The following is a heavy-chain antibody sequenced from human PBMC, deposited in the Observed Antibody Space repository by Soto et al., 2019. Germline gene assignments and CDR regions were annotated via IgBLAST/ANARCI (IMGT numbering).Heavy chain of an antibody. D-gene: IGHD2-2*01. CDR3: ARLKRRGSRSVFDY. V-gene: IGHV4-39*01. CDR2: TYYSGST. Sequence: SETLSLTCTVSGGSISSSSYYWGWIRQPPGKGLEWIGGTYYSGSTYYNPSLKSRVTISVDTSKNQFSRKLSSVTAADTGLYYCARLKRRGSRSVFDYWGQGTLVTVSS. J-gene: IGHJ4*02. CDR1: GGSISSSSYY.